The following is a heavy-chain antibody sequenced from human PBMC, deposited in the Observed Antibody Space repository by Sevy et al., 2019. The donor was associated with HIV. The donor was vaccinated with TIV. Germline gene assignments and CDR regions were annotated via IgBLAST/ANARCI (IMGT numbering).Heavy chain of an antibody. CDR2: INHSGST. CDR1: GGSFSGYY. V-gene: IGHV4-34*01. CDR3: ARWNYDSSGYYNYYYYYGMDV. D-gene: IGHD3-22*01. J-gene: IGHJ6*02. Sequence: SETLSLTCAVYGGSFSGYYWSWIRQPPGKGLEWIGEINHSGSTNYNPSLKSRVTISVDTSKNQFSLKLGSVTAADTAWYYCARWNYDSSGYYNYYYYYGMDVWGQGTTVTVSS.